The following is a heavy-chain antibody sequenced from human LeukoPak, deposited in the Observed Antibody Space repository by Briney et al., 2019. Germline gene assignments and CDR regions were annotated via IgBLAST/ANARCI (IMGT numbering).Heavy chain of an antibody. CDR3: ARGRWTHDSSYWYFDL. D-gene: IGHD5-18*01. V-gene: IGHV4-59*01. Sequence: SSETLSLTCVVSSFSISNGFYWVWIRQPPGKGLEWIAYIYYSGSINYNPSLKSRVTISVDTSKNQFSLKLSSVTAADTAVYYCARGRWTHDSSYWYFDLWGRGTLVTVSS. J-gene: IGHJ2*01. CDR1: SFSISNGFY. CDR2: IYYSGSI.